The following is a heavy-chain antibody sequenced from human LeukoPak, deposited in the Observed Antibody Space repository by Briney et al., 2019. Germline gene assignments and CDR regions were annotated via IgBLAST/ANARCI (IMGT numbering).Heavy chain of an antibody. CDR1: GGSISSSSYY. CDR2: IYYSGGT. D-gene: IGHD3-3*01. CDR3: ARHKRFGVVILYYFDY. Sequence: SETLSLTCTVSGGSISSSSYYWGWIRQPPGKGLEWIGSIYYSGGTYYNPSLKSRVTISVDTSKNQSSLKLSSVTAADTAVYYCARHKRFGVVILYYFDYWGQGTLVTVSS. J-gene: IGHJ4*02. V-gene: IGHV4-39*01.